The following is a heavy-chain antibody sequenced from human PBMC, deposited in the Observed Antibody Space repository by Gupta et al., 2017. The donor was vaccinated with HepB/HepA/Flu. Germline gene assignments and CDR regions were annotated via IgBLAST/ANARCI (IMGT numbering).Heavy chain of an antibody. CDR2: LYSGGDT. V-gene: IGHV3-66*01. CDR1: GFSVTNNY. J-gene: IGHJ4*02. Sequence: EVQVVESGGASVQRGGSLRLSCAASGFSVTNNYMAWVRQAPGKGLEWVSVLYSGGDTYYADSVKGRFVISRDDFKNTLSLQMNSLSGEDSALYYCALLSAGYPKYWGRGTLVTVSS. D-gene: IGHD3-9*01. CDR3: ALLSAGYPKY.